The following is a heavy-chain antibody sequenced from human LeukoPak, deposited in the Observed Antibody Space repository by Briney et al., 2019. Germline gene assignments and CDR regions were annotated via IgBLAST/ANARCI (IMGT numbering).Heavy chain of an antibody. CDR2: IYYSGNT. D-gene: IGHD2-21*01. Sequence: SETLSLTCTVSGGSISTGGGYYWSWIRQNPGKGLEWIGYIYYSGNTYYNPSLKSRLTISVDTSKNQFSLKLRSATAADTAVYYCARDGEGFDYRGQGTLVTVSS. CDR1: GGSISTGGGYY. J-gene: IGHJ4*02. CDR3: ARDGEGFDY. V-gene: IGHV4-31*03.